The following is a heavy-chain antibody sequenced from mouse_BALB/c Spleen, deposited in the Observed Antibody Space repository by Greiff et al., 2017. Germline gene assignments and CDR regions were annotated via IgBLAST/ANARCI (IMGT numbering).Heavy chain of an antibody. J-gene: IGHJ3*01. CDR3: ARDMYYGSSGFAY. CDR2: IRNKANGYTT. CDR1: GFTFTDYY. Sequence: EVKVVESGGGLVQPGGSLRLSCATSGFTFTDYYMSWVRQPPGKALEWLGFIRNKANGYTTEYSASVKGRFTISRDNSQSILYLQMNTLRAEDSATYYCARDMYYGSSGFAYWGQGTLVTVSA. D-gene: IGHD1-1*01. V-gene: IGHV7-3*02.